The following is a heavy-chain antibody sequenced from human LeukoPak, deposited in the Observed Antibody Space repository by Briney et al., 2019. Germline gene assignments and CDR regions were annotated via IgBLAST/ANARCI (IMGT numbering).Heavy chain of an antibody. Sequence: GGSLRLSCAASGFTSSSYWMSWVRQAPGKGLEWVANIKEDGSEKYYVDSVKGRFTISRDNAKNSLYLQMNSLRAEDTAVYYCASGIHSTSVWGKGTTVTVSS. CDR1: GFTSSSYW. CDR2: IKEDGSEK. CDR3: ASGIHSTSV. J-gene: IGHJ6*04. V-gene: IGHV3-7*01. D-gene: IGHD6-6*01.